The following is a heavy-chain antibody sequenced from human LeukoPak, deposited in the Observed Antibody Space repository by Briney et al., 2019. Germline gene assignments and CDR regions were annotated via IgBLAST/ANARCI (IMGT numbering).Heavy chain of an antibody. CDR2: IFYSGST. J-gene: IGHJ6*03. CDR1: SGSISTSNYY. Sequence: SETLSLTCTASSGSISTSNYYWGWVRQPPGKALEWIGNIFYSGSTYYSPSLKSRVTISVDTSKNQFSLKLSSVTAADTAVYYCARDRSGSYYYYYYMDVWGKGTTVTVSS. CDR3: ARDRSGSYYYYYYMDV. V-gene: IGHV4-39*07. D-gene: IGHD1-26*01.